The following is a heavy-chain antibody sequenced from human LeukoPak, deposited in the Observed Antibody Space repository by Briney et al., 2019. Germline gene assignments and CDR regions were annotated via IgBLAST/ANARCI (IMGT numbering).Heavy chain of an antibody. V-gene: IGHV3-48*02. CDR3: ARWGDGFDI. CDR1: GCTFSRYS. Sequence: GGSLRLSCGASGCTFSRYSMNWVRQAPGKGLEWVSYISTSSSSIYYTDSVKGRFTISRDNAKNSLYLQLNSLRDEDTAVYYCARWGDGFDIWGQGTMVTVSS. CDR2: ISTSSSSI. D-gene: IGHD7-27*01. J-gene: IGHJ3*02.